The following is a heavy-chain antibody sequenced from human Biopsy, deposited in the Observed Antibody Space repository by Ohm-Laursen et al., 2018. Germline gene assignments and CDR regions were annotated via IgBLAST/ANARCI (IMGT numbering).Heavy chain of an antibody. Sequence: TLSLTCTVSGGSLSGYFWSWIRQPPGKGLEWIGHNQNSGSTNYNPSLKSRATISLDTSRNQVSLRLSSVTAADTAVYYCARGIAVVRSLDVWGQGTTVAVSS. J-gene: IGHJ6*02. CDR2: NQNSGST. D-gene: IGHD5-18*01. CDR1: GGSLSGYF. V-gene: IGHV4-59*08. CDR3: ARGIAVVRSLDV.